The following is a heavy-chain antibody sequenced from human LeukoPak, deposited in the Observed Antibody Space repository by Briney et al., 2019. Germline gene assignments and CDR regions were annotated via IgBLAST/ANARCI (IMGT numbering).Heavy chain of an antibody. Sequence: SETLSLTCTVSGGSISSSSYSWGWIRQPPGKGLEWIGNIYYTGSTYYNPSLKSRVTISVDTSKNQFSLKLSSVTAADTAVYYCARLAVAGNQLDYWGQGTLVTVSS. D-gene: IGHD6-19*01. J-gene: IGHJ4*02. CDR3: ARLAVAGNQLDY. CDR2: IYYTGST. V-gene: IGHV4-39*07. CDR1: GGSISSSSYS.